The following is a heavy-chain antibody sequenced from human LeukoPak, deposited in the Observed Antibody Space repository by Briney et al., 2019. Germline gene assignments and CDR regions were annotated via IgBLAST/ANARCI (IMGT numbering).Heavy chain of an antibody. Sequence: SETLSLTCTVSGGSISTYYWSWIRQPPGKGLQWIGYMYNSGSTNYNPSLKSRVTISVDTSKNQFSLKLSSVTAADTAVYYCARAPGASYYYYYMDVWGKGTTVTVSS. CDR3: ARAPGASYYYYYMDV. J-gene: IGHJ6*03. CDR2: MYNSGST. V-gene: IGHV4-59*12. CDR1: GGSISTYY. D-gene: IGHD7-27*01.